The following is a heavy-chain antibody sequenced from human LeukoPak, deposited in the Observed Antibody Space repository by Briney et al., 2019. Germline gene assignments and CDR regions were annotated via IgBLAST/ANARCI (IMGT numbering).Heavy chain of an antibody. D-gene: IGHD3-22*01. Sequence: GGSLRLSCAAFDLILSNCWMSWVRLVPGKGLEWVANIKQDGSKEFYVDSVKGRFTVSRDNAQNSLYLQMNSLRAEDTAVYYCARASRKPDYYDSSGYWGASGMDVWGQGTTVTVSS. J-gene: IGHJ6*02. CDR2: IKQDGSKE. CDR3: ARASRKPDYYDSSGYWGASGMDV. V-gene: IGHV3-7*01. CDR1: DLILSNCW.